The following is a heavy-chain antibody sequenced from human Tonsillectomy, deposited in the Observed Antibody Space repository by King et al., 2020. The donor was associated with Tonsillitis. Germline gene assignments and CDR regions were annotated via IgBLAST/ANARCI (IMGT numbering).Heavy chain of an antibody. J-gene: IGHJ4*02. V-gene: IGHV4-31*03. Sequence: QLQESGPGLVKPSQTLSLTCTVSGGSISSGGYYWSWIRQHPGKGLEWIGYIYYSGSTCYNPSLKSRVTISVDTSKNQFSLKLSSVTAADTAVYYCARVSMIVVVLDYWGQGTLVTVSS. CDR2: IYYSGST. D-gene: IGHD3-22*01. CDR1: GGSISSGGYY. CDR3: ARVSMIVVVLDY.